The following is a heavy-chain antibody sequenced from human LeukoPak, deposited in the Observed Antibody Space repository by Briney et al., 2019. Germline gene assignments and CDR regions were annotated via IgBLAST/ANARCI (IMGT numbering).Heavy chain of an antibody. Sequence: GGSLRLSCAASGFTFSSYSMNWVRQAPGKGLEWVSSISSSSSYIYYADSVKGRFTISRDNAKNSLYLQMSSPRAEDTAVYYCAAGGDVEMATKKNIDYWGQGTLVTVSS. V-gene: IGHV3-21*01. J-gene: IGHJ4*02. CDR3: AAGGDVEMATKKNIDY. CDR1: GFTFSSYS. D-gene: IGHD5-24*01. CDR2: ISSSSSYI.